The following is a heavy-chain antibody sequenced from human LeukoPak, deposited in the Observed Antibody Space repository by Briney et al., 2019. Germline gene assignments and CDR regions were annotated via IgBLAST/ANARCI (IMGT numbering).Heavy chain of an antibody. D-gene: IGHD6-19*01. CDR2: IYYSGST. J-gene: IGHJ6*03. V-gene: IGHV4-59*01. CDR1: GGSISSYY. Sequence: SETLSLTCTVSGGSISSYYWSWIRQPPGKGLEWIGYIYYSGSTNYNPSLKSRVTISVDTSKNQFSLKLSSVTAADTAVYYCAKSAVAGRRYYYYMDVWGKGTTVTVSS. CDR3: AKSAVAGRRYYYYMDV.